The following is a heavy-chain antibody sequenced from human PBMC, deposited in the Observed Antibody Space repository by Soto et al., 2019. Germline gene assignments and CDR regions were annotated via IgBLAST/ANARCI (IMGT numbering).Heavy chain of an antibody. J-gene: IGHJ6*02. Sequence: GGSLRLSCAASGFTFSSYDMHWVRQATGKGLEWVSAIGTAGDTYYPGSVKGRFTISRENAKNSLYLQMNSLRAGDTAVYYCARDMYSSSWYGGYYYGMDAWGQGTTVPVSS. D-gene: IGHD6-13*01. V-gene: IGHV3-13*01. CDR3: ARDMYSSSWYGGYYYGMDA. CDR1: GFTFSSYD. CDR2: IGTAGDT.